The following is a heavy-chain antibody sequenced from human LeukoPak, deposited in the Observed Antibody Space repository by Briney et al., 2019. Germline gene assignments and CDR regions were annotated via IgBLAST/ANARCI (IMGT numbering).Heavy chain of an antibody. CDR1: GFTVSSNY. V-gene: IGHV3-66*02. J-gene: IGHJ5*02. D-gene: IGHD4-17*01. Sequence: PGRSLRLSCAASGFTVSSNYMSWVRHAPGKGMEWESVIYSGGSTCYADSVNVRSTISRDKSKNTLYLQMNSLRAEDTGVYYCARDTGTGQSPWGQGTLVTVSS. CDR3: ARDTGTGQSP. CDR2: IYSGGST.